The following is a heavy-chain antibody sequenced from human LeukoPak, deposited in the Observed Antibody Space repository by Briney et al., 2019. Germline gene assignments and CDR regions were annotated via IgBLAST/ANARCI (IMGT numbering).Heavy chain of an antibody. V-gene: IGHV1-18*01. CDR2: INAYNGNT. CDR1: GYTFTGYG. J-gene: IGHJ6*02. Sequence: GSSEPVSCKASGYTFTGYGISWVRQAPGQGLEWMGWINAYNGNTTYAKPLQGRVTMTTDTSTSTACMELRSLRSDDTAVYYCAREFIEGMDVWGQGTTVT. CDR3: AREFIEGMDV. D-gene: IGHD3-16*02.